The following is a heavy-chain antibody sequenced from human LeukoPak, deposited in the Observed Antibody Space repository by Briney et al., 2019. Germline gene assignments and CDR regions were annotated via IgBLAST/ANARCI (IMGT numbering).Heavy chain of an antibody. CDR1: GGSISSYY. Sequence: SETLSLTCTVSGGSISSYYWSWIRQPPGKGLEWIGYTYYSGSTNYNPSLKSRVTISVDTSKNQFSLKLSSVTAADTAVYYCARSVSFIGAGLAHWGLGALVTVSS. D-gene: IGHD4/OR15-4a*01. V-gene: IGHV4-59*01. J-gene: IGHJ4*02. CDR3: ARSVSFIGAGLAH. CDR2: TYYSGST.